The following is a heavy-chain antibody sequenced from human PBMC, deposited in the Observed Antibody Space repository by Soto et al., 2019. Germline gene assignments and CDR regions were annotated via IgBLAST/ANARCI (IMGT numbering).Heavy chain of an antibody. D-gene: IGHD3-3*01. Sequence: GESLKISCKGSGYSFTSYWIGWVRQMPGKGLEWMGIIYPGDSDTRYSPSFQGQVTISADKSISTAYLQWSSLKASDTAMYYCARGRIKIFGVAPGDYWGQGTLVTVSS. CDR2: IYPGDSDT. V-gene: IGHV5-51*01. CDR3: ARGRIKIFGVAPGDY. CDR1: GYSFTSYW. J-gene: IGHJ4*02.